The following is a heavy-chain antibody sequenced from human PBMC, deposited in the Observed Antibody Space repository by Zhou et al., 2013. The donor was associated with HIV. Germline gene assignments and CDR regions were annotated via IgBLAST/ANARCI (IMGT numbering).Heavy chain of an antibody. J-gene: IGHJ4*02. V-gene: IGHV1-69*04. CDR2: IIPILGIA. Sequence: QVQLVQSGAEVKKPGSSVKVSCKASGGTFSSYAISWVRQAPGQGLEWMGRIIPILGIANYAQKFQGRVTITADKSTSTAYMELSSLRSEDTAVYYCARDDGYSSGAESGWGQGNPGSPSPQ. D-gene: IGHD6-25*01. CDR3: ARDDGYSSGAESG. CDR1: GGTFSSYA.